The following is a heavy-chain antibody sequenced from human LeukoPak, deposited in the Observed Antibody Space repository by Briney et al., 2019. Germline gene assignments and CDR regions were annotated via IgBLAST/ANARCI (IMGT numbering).Heavy chain of an antibody. CDR1: GCTFSTYA. CDR2: ISGSGRST. J-gene: IGHJ4*02. V-gene: IGHV3-23*01. CDR3: AKGHDNVIRGVTFDY. Sequence: PGGSLRLSCAASGCTFSTYAMSWVRQAPGKGLEWVSGISGSGRSTYYPDSVKGRFTISRDNSENTLYLQMNSLQAEDTALYYCAKGHDNVIRGVTFDYWGQGTLVTVSS. D-gene: IGHD3-10*01.